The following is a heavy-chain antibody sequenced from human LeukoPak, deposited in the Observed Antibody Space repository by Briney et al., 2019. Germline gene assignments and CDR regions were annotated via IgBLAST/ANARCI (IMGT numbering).Heavy chain of an antibody. V-gene: IGHV3-30*02. Sequence: GGSLRLSCAASGFTFSSYGMHWVRQAPGKGPEWVAFIMYDGTNKYYADSVKGRFTISRDNSKNTLYLQMNSLRAEDTAVYYCAKGSRPYDIRAALDYWGQGTLVTVSS. J-gene: IGHJ4*02. D-gene: IGHD3-9*01. CDR2: IMYDGTNK. CDR1: GFTFSSYG. CDR3: AKGSRPYDIRAALDY.